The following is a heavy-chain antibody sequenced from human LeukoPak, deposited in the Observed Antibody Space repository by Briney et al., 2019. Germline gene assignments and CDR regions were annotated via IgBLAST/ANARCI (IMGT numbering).Heavy chain of an antibody. CDR3: ARGGYYFDY. Sequence: SETLSLTCAVYGGSFSGYYWSWIRQPPGKGLEWIGEINHSGSTNYNPSLKSRVTVSVDTSKNQFSLKLSSVTAADTAVYYCARGGYYFDYWGQGTLVTVSS. CDR1: GGSFSGYY. V-gene: IGHV4-34*01. J-gene: IGHJ4*02. CDR2: INHSGST.